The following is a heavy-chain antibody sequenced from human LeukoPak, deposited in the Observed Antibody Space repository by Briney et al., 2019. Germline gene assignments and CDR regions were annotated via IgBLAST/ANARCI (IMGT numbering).Heavy chain of an antibody. CDR3: ATALYLDNPYFDY. CDR1: GYTLTELS. J-gene: IGHJ4*02. Sequence: ASVKVSCKVSGYTLTELSMHWVRQAPGKGLEWTGGFDPEDGETIYAQKFQGRVTMTEDTSTDTAYMELSSLRSEDTAVYYCATALYLDNPYFDYWGQGTLVTVSS. V-gene: IGHV1-24*01. D-gene: IGHD1-1*01. CDR2: FDPEDGET.